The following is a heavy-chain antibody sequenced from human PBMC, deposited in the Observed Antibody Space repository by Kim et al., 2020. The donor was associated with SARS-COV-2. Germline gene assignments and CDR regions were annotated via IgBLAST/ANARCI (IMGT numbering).Heavy chain of an antibody. J-gene: IGHJ5*02. Sequence: SETLSLTCTVSGGSISSYYWSWIRQPPGKGLEWIGYIYYSGSTNYNPSLKSRVTISVDTSKNQFSLKLSSVTAADTAVYYCARERITMVRGAGWFDPWGQGTLVTVSS. CDR1: GGSISSYY. V-gene: IGHV4-59*13. D-gene: IGHD3-10*01. CDR3: ARERITMVRGAGWFDP. CDR2: IYYSGST.